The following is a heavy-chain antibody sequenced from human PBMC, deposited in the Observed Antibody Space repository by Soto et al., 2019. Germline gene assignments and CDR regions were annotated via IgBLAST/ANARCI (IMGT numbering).Heavy chain of an antibody. CDR1: GGSISSGGYY. Sequence: SETLSLTCTVSGGSISSGGYYWSWIRQHPGKGLEWIGYIYYSGSTYYNPSLKSRVTISVDTSKNQFSRKLSSVTAADTAVYYCARAVYDFWSGNYYYYYMDVWGKGTTVTVS. J-gene: IGHJ6*03. D-gene: IGHD3-3*01. CDR3: ARAVYDFWSGNYYYYYMDV. CDR2: IYYSGST. V-gene: IGHV4-31*03.